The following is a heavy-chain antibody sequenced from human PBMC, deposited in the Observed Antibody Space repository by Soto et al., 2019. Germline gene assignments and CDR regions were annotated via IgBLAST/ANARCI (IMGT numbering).Heavy chain of an antibody. CDR3: ERGWGMDV. V-gene: IGHV5-51*01. D-gene: IGHD3-16*01. CDR2: IYPGDSDT. CDR1: GYIFTSYW. J-gene: IGHJ6*03. Sequence: GESLKISCKASGYIFTSYWIGWVRQMPGKGLEWMGIIYPGDSDTRYSPSFQGQVTFSADKSTSTAYLQWSSLRHSDTAGYYCERGWGMDVWRKGNTVTVS.